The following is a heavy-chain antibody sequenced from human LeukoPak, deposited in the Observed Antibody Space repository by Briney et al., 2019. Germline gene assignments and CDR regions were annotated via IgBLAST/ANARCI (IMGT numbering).Heavy chain of an antibody. J-gene: IGHJ6*03. V-gene: IGHV4-59*01. CDR2: IYYSGST. CDR3: ARDWGVGGRPGYMDV. D-gene: IGHD6-6*01. Sequence: SETLSLTCTVSGGSINSYYWSWIRQPPGKGLEWIGYIYYSGSTKYNPSLKSRVTILVDTSKNQVSLKLSSVTAADTAVYFCARDWGVGGRPGYMDVWGKGTTVTVSS. CDR1: GGSINSYY.